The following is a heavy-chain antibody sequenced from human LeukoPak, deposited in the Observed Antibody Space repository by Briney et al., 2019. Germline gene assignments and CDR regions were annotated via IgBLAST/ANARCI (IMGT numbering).Heavy chain of an antibody. V-gene: IGHV3-23*01. D-gene: IGHD6-19*01. CDR2: ISCSGGST. J-gene: IGHJ4*02. CDR1: GFTFSSYG. CDR3: ANLRPPYSSGSQGGY. Sequence: PGRSLRLSCAASGFTFSSYGMSWVRQAPGKVLEWVSAISCSGGSTYYAGSVKGRFTIPRDNSQNTLYLQMNSLRAEDTAVYYCANLRPPYSSGSQGGYWGRGTLVTVSS.